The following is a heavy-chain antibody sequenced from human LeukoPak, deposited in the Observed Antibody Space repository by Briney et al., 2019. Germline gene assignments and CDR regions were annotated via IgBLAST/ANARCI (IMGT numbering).Heavy chain of an antibody. Sequence: SETLSLTCAVYRGSFSGYYWSWIRQPPGKGLEWIGYIYYSGSTFYNPSLKSRVTISVDTSKNQFSLKLSSVTAADTAVYYCARAHYDFWSGPGEYWGQGTLVTASS. D-gene: IGHD3-3*01. CDR1: RGSFSGYY. V-gene: IGHV4-30-4*08. CDR3: ARAHYDFWSGPGEY. J-gene: IGHJ4*02. CDR2: IYYSGST.